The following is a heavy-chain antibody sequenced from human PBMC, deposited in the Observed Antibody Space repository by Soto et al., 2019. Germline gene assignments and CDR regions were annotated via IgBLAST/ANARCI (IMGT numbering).Heavy chain of an antibody. Sequence: PGGSLRLSCAASGFSFSSYGMHWFRQAPGKGLEWLAVISYDGSNKYYADSVKGRFTISRDNSKNTLYLQMNSLRAEDTAVYYCARDQAGVLVPAAMGRGGMDVWGQGTTVTVSS. CDR3: ARDQAGVLVPAAMGRGGMDV. J-gene: IGHJ6*02. V-gene: IGHV3-30*03. CDR1: GFSFSSYG. D-gene: IGHD2-2*01. CDR2: ISYDGSNK.